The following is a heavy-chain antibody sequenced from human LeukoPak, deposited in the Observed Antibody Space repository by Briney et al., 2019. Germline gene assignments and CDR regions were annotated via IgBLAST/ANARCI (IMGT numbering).Heavy chain of an antibody. J-gene: IGHJ4*02. CDR3: ARGLNVVVPAAMNYFDY. V-gene: IGHV3-66*01. CDR1: GFTVSSNY. Sequence: GGSLRLSCAASGFTVSSNYMSWVRQAPGKGLEWVSVIYSGGSTYYADSVKGRFTIPRDNSKNTLYLQMNSLRAEGTAVYYCARGLNVVVPAAMNYFDYWGQGTLVTVSS. D-gene: IGHD2-2*01. CDR2: IYSGGST.